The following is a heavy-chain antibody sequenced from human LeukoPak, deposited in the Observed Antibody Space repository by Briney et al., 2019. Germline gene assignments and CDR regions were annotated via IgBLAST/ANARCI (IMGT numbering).Heavy chain of an antibody. CDR3: ARRITMNRDAFDI. CDR1: GYTFTSYY. CDR2: INPSGGST. D-gene: IGHD3-22*01. J-gene: IGHJ3*02. Sequence: ASVKVSCKASGYTFTSYYMHWVRQAPGQGLEWMGIINPSGGSTSYAQKFQGRVTMNRDTYTSTVYMELSSLRSEDTAVYYCARRITMNRDAFDIWGQGTMVTVSS. V-gene: IGHV1-46*03.